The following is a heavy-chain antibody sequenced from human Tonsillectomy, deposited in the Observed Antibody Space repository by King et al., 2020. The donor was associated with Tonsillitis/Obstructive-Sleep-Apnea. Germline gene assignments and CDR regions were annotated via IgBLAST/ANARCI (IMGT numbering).Heavy chain of an antibody. J-gene: IGHJ6*02. V-gene: IGHV3-23*04. CDR3: AKDTFVDFWGAYPPPGMDV. CDR2: ISGSAGST. D-gene: IGHD3-3*01. Sequence: VQLVESGGGLVQPGGSLRLSCAASGFSFSSYAMSWVRQAPGKGLEWVSGISGSAGSTYYADSVKGRFTISRDNSKNTLYLQMNRLRAEDTAVYYCAKDTFVDFWGAYPPPGMDVWGQGTTVTVSS. CDR1: GFSFSSYA.